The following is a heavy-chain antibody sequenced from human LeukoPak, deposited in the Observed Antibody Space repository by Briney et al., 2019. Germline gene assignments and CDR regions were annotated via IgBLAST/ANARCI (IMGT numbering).Heavy chain of an antibody. CDR2: IWYDGSNK. CDR3: ARDFARRGYSYGYDY. J-gene: IGHJ4*02. Sequence: SGRSLRLSCAASGFTFSSYGMHWVRQAPGKGLEWVAVIWYDGSNKYYADSVKGRFTISRDNSKNTLYLQMNSLRAEDTAVYYCARDFARRGYSYGYDYWGQGTLVTVSS. V-gene: IGHV3-33*01. CDR1: GFTFSSYG. D-gene: IGHD5-18*01.